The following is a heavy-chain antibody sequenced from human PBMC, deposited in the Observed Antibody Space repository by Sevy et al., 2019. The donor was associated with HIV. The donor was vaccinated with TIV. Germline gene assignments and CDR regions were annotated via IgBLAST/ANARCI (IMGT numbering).Heavy chain of an antibody. CDR2: INSSGSTI. D-gene: IGHD3-22*01. V-gene: IGHV3-48*03. CDR1: GFTFSSYE. Sequence: GESLKISCAASGFTFSSYEMNWVRQAPGKGLEWISYINSSGSTIYYADSVKGQFTISRDNAKNSLYLQMNSLRAEDTAVYYCARAYYYDSSGYVYWGQGTLVTVSS. J-gene: IGHJ4*02. CDR3: ARAYYYDSSGYVY.